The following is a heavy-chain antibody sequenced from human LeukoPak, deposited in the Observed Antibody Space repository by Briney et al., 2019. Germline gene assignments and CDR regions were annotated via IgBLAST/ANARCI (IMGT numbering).Heavy chain of an antibody. CDR2: INPSGGST. V-gene: IGHV1-46*01. CDR1: GYTFTSYY. Sequence: EASVKVSCKASGYTFTSYYMHWVRQAPGQGLEWMGIINPSGGSTSYAQKFQGRVTMTRDTSTSTVYMELSSLRSEDTAVYHCARGACSDAGCYNTLLDYWGQGTLVIVSS. CDR3: ARGACSDAGCYNTLLDY. J-gene: IGHJ4*02. D-gene: IGHD2-15*01.